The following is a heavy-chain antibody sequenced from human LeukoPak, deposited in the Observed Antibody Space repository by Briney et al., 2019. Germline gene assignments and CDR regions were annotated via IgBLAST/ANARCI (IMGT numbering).Heavy chain of an antibody. CDR1: GVSISTYY. CDR3: ARDWAVAGPHWFDP. D-gene: IGHD6-19*01. Sequence: SETLSLTCTVSGVSISTYYWSWIRRPAGKGLEWIGRIYTGGNTNYNPSLKSRVTISIDTSKNQISLRLDSVTAADTAVYYCARDWAVAGPHWFDPWGQGTLVTVSS. CDR2: IYTGGNT. V-gene: IGHV4-4*07. J-gene: IGHJ5*02.